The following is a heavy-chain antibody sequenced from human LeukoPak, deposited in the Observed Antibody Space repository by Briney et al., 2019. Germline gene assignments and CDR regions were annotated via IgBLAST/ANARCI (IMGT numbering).Heavy chain of an antibody. J-gene: IGHJ6*03. V-gene: IGHV4-34*01. CDR3: ARGLYSSSLSYYYYMDV. CDR2: INHSGST. CDR1: GGSFSGYY. Sequence: SETLSLTCAVYGGSFSGYYWSWIRQPPGKGLEWIGEINHSGSTNYNPSLKSRVTISVDTSENQFSLKLSSVTAADTAVYYCARGLYSSSLSYYYYMDVWGKGTTVTVSS. D-gene: IGHD6-6*01.